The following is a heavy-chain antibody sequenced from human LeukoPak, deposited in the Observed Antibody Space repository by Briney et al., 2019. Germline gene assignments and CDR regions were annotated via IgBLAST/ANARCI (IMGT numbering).Heavy chain of an antibody. CDR1: GFTFTTNW. V-gene: IGHV3-7*01. CDR2: INHEGTEK. Sequence: PGGSLRLSCEASSGFTFTTNWMAWVRQAPGQGLEWVATINHEGTEKNYVDSVRGRFTVSRDNAKDSLSLQMNSLRAEDTAVYYCGRYLYAYGLDVWGLGTTVTVSS. J-gene: IGHJ6*02. CDR3: GRYLYAYGLDV. D-gene: IGHD2/OR15-2a*01.